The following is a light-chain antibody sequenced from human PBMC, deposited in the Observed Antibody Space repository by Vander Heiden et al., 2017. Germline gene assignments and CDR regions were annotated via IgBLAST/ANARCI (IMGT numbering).Light chain of an antibody. Sequence: IVLTQSPGTLSLSPGERATLSCRASQSGSSNYLAWYQQNPGQAPRLLIYGASSRATGIPDRFSGSGSVTDFTLTISRLEPEDSAVYYCQHYGSSPLFTFGPGTKVDIK. J-gene: IGKJ3*01. CDR3: QHYGSSPLFT. CDR2: GAS. CDR1: QSGSSNY. V-gene: IGKV3-20*01.